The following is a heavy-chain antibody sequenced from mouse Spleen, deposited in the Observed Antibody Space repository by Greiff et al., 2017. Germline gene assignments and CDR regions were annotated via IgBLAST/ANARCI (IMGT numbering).Heavy chain of an antibody. CDR1: GFTFSDYY. CDR2: ISNGGGST. V-gene: IGHV5-12*02. D-gene: IGHD1-1*01. Sequence: EVQGVESGGGLVQPGGSLKLSCATSGFTFSDYYMYWVRQTPEKRLEWVAYISNGGGSTYYPDTVKGRFTISRDNAKNTLYLQMSRLKSEDTAMYYCASSFFAYWGQGTLVTVSA. CDR3: ASSFFAY. J-gene: IGHJ3*01.